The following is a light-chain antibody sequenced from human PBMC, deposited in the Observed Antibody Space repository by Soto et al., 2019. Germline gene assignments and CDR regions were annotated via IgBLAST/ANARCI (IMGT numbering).Light chain of an antibody. CDR2: DVS. Sequence: QSALTQPASVSGSPGQSIAISCTGTSSDVGGYNHVSWYQQHPDKAPKLIIYDVSNRPSGISTRFSGSKSGNTASLTISGLQAEDEADYHCRSYTTSTTYVFGTATKLTVL. CDR3: RSYTTSTTYV. J-gene: IGLJ1*01. V-gene: IGLV2-14*03. CDR1: SSDVGGYNH.